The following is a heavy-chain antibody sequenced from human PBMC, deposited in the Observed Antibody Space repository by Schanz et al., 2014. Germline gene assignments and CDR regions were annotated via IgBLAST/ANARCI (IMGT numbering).Heavy chain of an antibody. Sequence: EVQLLESGGGLVQPGGSLRLSCAASGFTFSSYAMSWVRQAPGKGLEWVSAISGSGGSTYYADSVKGRFTISRDNAKNSLFLQMNSLSPEDTAVYYCARGRVLESWGQGTLVTVSS. CDR1: GFTFSSYA. CDR2: ISGSGGST. D-gene: IGHD1-1*01. V-gene: IGHV3-23*01. J-gene: IGHJ5*02. CDR3: ARGRVLES.